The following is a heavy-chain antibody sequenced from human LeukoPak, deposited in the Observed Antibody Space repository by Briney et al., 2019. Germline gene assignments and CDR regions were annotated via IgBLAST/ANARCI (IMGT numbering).Heavy chain of an antibody. D-gene: IGHD3-10*01. CDR2: VYYSGST. Sequence: SETLSLTCTVSGGSINGFFWTWIRQPPGKGLEWIGYVYYSGSTSYNPSLKSRVAISVDTSKNKFYLNLSSVTAADTAVYYCARDGSGRYDSFETWGQGTMVTVSS. V-gene: IGHV4-59*01. CDR3: ARDGSGRYDSFET. J-gene: IGHJ3*02. CDR1: GGSINGFF.